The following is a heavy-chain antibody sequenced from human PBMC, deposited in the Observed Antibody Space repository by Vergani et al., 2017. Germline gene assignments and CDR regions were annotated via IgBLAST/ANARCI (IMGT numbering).Heavy chain of an antibody. J-gene: IGHJ4*02. D-gene: IGHD6-13*01. CDR1: GYTFTTSS. Sequence: QVQLVQSGAEVKKPGAPLKFSSKPFGYTFTTSSIPWVPQPPGQRLVCLGIINPSGGSTSYAQKFQVRVTMTRDTSTSTCYMELSSLRAEDTAVYYCARDKGDGTGYSRSWYRFDYWGQGTLVTVSS. CDR2: INPSGGST. CDR3: ARDKGDGTGYSRSWYRFDY. V-gene: IGHV1-46*01.